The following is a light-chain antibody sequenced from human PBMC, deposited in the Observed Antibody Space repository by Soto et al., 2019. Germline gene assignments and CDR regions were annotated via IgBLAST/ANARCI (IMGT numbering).Light chain of an antibody. V-gene: IGKV3-20*01. J-gene: IGKJ1*01. Sequence: EIVLPQSHGTLSLSPGERATLSCRASQSVSNSYLAWYQQKPGQAPRLLIYGASSRATGIPDRFSGSGSGTDFTLTISRLEPEDFAVYYCQQYGSSPRTFGQGTKVDI. CDR3: QQYGSSPRT. CDR2: GAS. CDR1: QSVSNSY.